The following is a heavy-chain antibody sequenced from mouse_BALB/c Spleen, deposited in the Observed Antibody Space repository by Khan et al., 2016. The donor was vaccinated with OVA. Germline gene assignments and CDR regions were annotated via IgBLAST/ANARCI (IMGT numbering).Heavy chain of an antibody. D-gene: IGHD1-1*01. Sequence: EVQLQESGPGLVKPSQSLSLTCTVTGYSITSDYAWNWIRQFPGNKLEWMGYISYSGSTAYNPSLKSRISITRDTSKNQVFLQLNSVTTEDTATYYCASIILCYYGSNFEGYYVDYWGQGTTLTVSS. V-gene: IGHV3-2*02. CDR2: ISYSGST. CDR3: ASIILCYYGSNFEGYYVDY. CDR1: GYSITSDYA. J-gene: IGHJ2*01.